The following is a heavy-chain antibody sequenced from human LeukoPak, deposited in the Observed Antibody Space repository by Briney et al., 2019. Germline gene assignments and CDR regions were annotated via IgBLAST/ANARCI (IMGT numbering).Heavy chain of an antibody. CDR3: ARSSSTGSYWADY. Sequence: SETLSLTCTVSSGSISTYYWSWIRQPPGKGLEWIGYIYYSGSTNYNPSLKSRVTMSVDTSKNQFSLKLSSVTAADTAVYYCARSSSTGSYWADYWGQGTLVTVSS. J-gene: IGHJ4*02. V-gene: IGHV4-59*01. CDR2: IYYSGST. D-gene: IGHD1-26*01. CDR1: SGSISTYY.